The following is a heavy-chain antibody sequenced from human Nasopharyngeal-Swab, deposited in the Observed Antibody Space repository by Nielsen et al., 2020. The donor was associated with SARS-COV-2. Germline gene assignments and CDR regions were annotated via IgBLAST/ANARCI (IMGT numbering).Heavy chain of an antibody. D-gene: IGHD3-22*01. CDR3: AREGPDHYDSSGYYNWFDP. CDR1: SGSISSGDYY. Sequence: SLRLSCTVSSGSISSGDYYWSWIRQPPGKGLEWIGYIYYSGSTYYNPSLKSRVTISVDTSKNQFSLKLSSVTAADTAVYYCAREGPDHYDSSGYYNWFDPWGQGTLVTVSS. CDR2: IYYSGST. V-gene: IGHV4-30-4*01. J-gene: IGHJ5*02.